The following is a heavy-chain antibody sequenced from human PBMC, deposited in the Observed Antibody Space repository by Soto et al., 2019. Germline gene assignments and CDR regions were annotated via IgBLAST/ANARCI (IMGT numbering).Heavy chain of an antibody. Sequence: QVQLQQWGAGLLKPSETLSLTCAVYGGSCSGYYGSWILQPPGKGLEWNGEINHSGSTNYHPSLKRRVTISVDTSKNQFSLKMSSVTDADTAVYYCARGSRGSGSFFVDVWGPGNTVTVSS. CDR2: INHSGST. V-gene: IGHV4-34*01. J-gene: IGHJ6*02. D-gene: IGHD3-10*01. CDR1: GGSCSGYY. CDR3: ARGSRGSGSFFVDV.